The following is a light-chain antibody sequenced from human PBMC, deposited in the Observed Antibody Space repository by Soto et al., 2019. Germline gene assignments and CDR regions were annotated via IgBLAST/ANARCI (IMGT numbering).Light chain of an antibody. Sequence: EIVMTQSPATLSVSPGERATLSCRAGQSVSSNLAWYQQKPGQAPRLLIYGASTRATGIPARFSGSGPGTEFTLTISSLQSEDFADYYCQQYHNWPYTFGQGTKLEIK. V-gene: IGKV3-15*01. J-gene: IGKJ2*01. CDR2: GAS. CDR1: QSVSSN. CDR3: QQYHNWPYT.